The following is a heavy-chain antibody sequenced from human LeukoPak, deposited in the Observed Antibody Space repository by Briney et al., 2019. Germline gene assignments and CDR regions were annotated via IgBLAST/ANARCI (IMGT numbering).Heavy chain of an antibody. CDR3: TRSTDWYFDL. CDR1: GFTFSNFW. CDR2: IKEDGNDK. D-gene: IGHD2-21*02. V-gene: IGHV3-7*01. J-gene: IGHJ2*01. Sequence: GGSLRLSCAASGFTFSNFWMSWVRQAPGKGLEWVANIKEDGNDKNYVDSVKGRFTISRDNAQKSLYLQMISLRVEDTAVYYCTRSTDWYFDLWGRGTLVTVSS.